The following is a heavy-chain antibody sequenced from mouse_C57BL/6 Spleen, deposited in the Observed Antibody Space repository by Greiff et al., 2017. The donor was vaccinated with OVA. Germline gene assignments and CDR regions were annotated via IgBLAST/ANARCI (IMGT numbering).Heavy chain of an antibody. CDR1: GYTFTSYG. V-gene: IGHV1-81*01. CDR3: ARREGYAMDY. CDR2: IYPRSGNT. J-gene: IGHJ4*01. Sequence: QVQLQQSGAELARPGASVKLSCKASGYTFTSYGISWVKQRTGQGLEWIGEIYPRSGNTYYNEKFKGKATLTADKSSSTAYMELRSLTSEDSAVYFCARREGYAMDYWGQGTSVTGSS.